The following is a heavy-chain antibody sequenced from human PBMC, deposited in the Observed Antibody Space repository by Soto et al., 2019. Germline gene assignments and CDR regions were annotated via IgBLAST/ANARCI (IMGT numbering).Heavy chain of an antibody. CDR1: GYYFTSYW. V-gene: IGHV5-51*01. J-gene: IGHJ4*02. Sequence: PGESLKISCKGSGYYFTSYWIGWVCQMPGKGLEWMGIIYLGDSDTRYSPSFQGQVTISADKSLSTAYLQWSSLKASDTAMYYCARKDDPDYSSSWWFYYWGQGTLVTVSS. CDR2: IYLGDSDT. CDR3: ARKDDPDYSSSWWFYY. D-gene: IGHD6-13*01.